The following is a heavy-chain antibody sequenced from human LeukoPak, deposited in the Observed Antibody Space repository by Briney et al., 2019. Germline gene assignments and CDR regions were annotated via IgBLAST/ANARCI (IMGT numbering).Heavy chain of an antibody. D-gene: IGHD3-22*01. CDR3: AKRDNNDYYSGLHVFDI. V-gene: IGHV3-23*01. J-gene: IGHJ3*02. CDR1: GGSISSGGYY. CDR2: ISGSGDTT. Sequence: LSLTCTVSGGSISSGGYYWSWIRQHPGKGLEWVSGISGSGDTTFYADSVKGRFTISRDNSRNTVYLQMHSLRAEDTAVYYCAKRDNNDYYSGLHVFDIWGQGIMVTV.